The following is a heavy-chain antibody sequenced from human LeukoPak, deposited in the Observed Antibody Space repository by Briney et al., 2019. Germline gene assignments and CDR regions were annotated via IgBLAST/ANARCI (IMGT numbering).Heavy chain of an antibody. Sequence: ASVKVSCKASGYAFTDHCIHWVRQAPGQGLEWMGWINPKSGDREYAQKFQGRVTMTRDTSIRTAYMELSRLRSDDTAMYYCARDRLDGSGSYCELIFDYWGQGTLVTVSS. D-gene: IGHD3-10*01. CDR2: INPKSGDR. CDR1: GYAFTDHC. V-gene: IGHV1-2*02. CDR3: ARDRLDGSGSYCELIFDY. J-gene: IGHJ4*02.